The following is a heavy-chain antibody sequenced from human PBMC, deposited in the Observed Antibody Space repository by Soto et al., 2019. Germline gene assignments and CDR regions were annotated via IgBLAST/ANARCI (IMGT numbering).Heavy chain of an antibody. Sequence: SETLSLTCAVYGGSFSGYYWSWIRQPPGKGLEWIGEINHSGSTNYNPSLKSRVTISVDTSKNQFSLKLSSVTAADTAVYYCARGVLNWFDPWGQGTLVTVSS. J-gene: IGHJ5*02. D-gene: IGHD2-8*02. CDR1: GGSFSGYY. CDR2: INHSGST. CDR3: ARGVLNWFDP. V-gene: IGHV4-34*01.